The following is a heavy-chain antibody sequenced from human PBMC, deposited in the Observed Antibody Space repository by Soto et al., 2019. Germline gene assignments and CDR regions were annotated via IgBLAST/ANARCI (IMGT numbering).Heavy chain of an antibody. D-gene: IGHD5-12*01. V-gene: IGHV3-33*01. CDR1: GFTFSSYC. CDR2: IWYDGSNK. Sequence: GGSLRLSCAASGFTFSSYCMHWVLQAPGKGLEWEGVIWYDGSNKYYADSVKGRFTISRDNSKNTRYLQMNSLRSEDTAVYYCARGRGYSGYDLFDNWGEGTLVTASS. J-gene: IGHJ4*02. CDR3: ARGRGYSGYDLFDN.